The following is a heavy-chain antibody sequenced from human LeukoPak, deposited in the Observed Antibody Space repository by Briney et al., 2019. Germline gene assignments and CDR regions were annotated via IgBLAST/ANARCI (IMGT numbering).Heavy chain of an antibody. J-gene: IGHJ4*02. CDR3: ARGELGYCSSTSCPGGDYFDY. CDR2: INHSGST. Sequence: SETLSLTCAVYGGSFSGYYWSWIRQPPGKGLEWIGEINHSGSTNYNPSLKSRVTISVDTTKNQFSLKLSSVTAADTAVYYCARGELGYCSSTSCPGGDYFDYWGQGTLVTASS. V-gene: IGHV4-34*01. D-gene: IGHD2-2*01. CDR1: GGSFSGYY.